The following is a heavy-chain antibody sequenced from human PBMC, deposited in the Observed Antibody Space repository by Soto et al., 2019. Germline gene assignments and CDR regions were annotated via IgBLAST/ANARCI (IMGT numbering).Heavy chain of an antibody. V-gene: IGHV5-10-1*01. D-gene: IGHD4-4*01. CDR1: GYSFTSYW. CDR3: ARRDSNHDYYYYGMDV. Sequence: GESLKISCKGSGYSFTSYWISWVRQMPGKGLEWMGRIDPSDSYTNYSPSFQGHVTISADKSISTAYLQWSSLKASDTAMYYCARRDSNHDYYYYGMDVWGQGTTVTV. CDR2: IDPSDSYT. J-gene: IGHJ6*02.